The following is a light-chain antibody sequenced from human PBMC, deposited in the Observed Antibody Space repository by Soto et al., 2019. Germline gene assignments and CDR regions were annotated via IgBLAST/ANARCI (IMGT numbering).Light chain of an antibody. V-gene: IGLV1-44*01. J-gene: IGLJ1*01. CDR1: NSNIRSNT. CDR3: ASWDDSLNGYV. Sequence: QSVLTQPPSASGTPGQRVTISCSGSNSNIRSNTVHWYQQLPGTAPKLLIHTDNKRPSGVPDRFSGSKSGTSASLAISGLQSEDEAEYYCASWDDSLNGYVFATGTKATV. CDR2: TDN.